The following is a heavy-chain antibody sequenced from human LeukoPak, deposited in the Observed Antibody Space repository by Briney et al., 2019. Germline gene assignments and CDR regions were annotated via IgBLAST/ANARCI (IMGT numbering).Heavy chain of an antibody. CDR2: LSGSSA. CDR3: AKGLTNLGDD. D-gene: IGHD3-9*01. V-gene: IGHV3-23*01. CDR1: GFTFTSAW. Sequence: PGGSLRLSCAASGFTFTSAWMSWVRQAPGKGLEWVSGLSGSSAYYADSVKGRFTISRDNSKNTLYLQMNSLRPEDTAVYYCAKGLTNLGDDWGQGTLVTVSS. J-gene: IGHJ4*02.